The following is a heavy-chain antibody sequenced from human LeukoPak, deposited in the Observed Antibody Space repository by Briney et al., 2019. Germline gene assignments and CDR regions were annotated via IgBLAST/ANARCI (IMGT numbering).Heavy chain of an antibody. CDR2: INHSGST. Sequence: SETLSLTCAVYGGSFSGYYWSWIRQPPGKGLEWIGEINHSGSTNYNPSLKSRVTISVDKSKNQFSLKLSSVTAADTAVYYCAREGYYYDSSGSSPPDYWGQGTLVTVSS. D-gene: IGHD3-22*01. CDR1: GGSFSGYY. J-gene: IGHJ4*02. CDR3: AREGYYYDSSGSSPPDY. V-gene: IGHV4-34*01.